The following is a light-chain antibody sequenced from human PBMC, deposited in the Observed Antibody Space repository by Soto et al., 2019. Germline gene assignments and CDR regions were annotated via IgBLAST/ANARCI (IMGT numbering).Light chain of an antibody. V-gene: IGLV2-14*01. CDR1: SSGVGGYDY. CDR2: EVS. CDR3: SSYSISTAYL. Sequence: QSALTQPASVSGSPGQSITISCTGTSSGVGGYDYVSWYQLHPGKAPKLMIFEVSNWPSGVSYRFSGSKSGNTASLTISGLQVEDEADYFCSSYSISTAYLFGTGTKVTVL. J-gene: IGLJ1*01.